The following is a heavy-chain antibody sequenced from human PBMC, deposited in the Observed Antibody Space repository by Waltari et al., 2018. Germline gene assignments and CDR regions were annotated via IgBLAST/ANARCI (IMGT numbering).Heavy chain of an antibody. CDR3: ARVRSFPGIALR. CDR2: IYYSGST. Sequence: QLQLQESGPGLVKPSETLSLTCTVSGGSISSSSYYWGWIRQPPGKGLEWIGSIYYSGSTYYNPSLKSRVTISVDTSKNQFSLKLSSVTAADTAVYYCARVRSFPGIALRWGQGTLVTVSS. J-gene: IGHJ4*02. V-gene: IGHV4-39*07. D-gene: IGHD1-26*01. CDR1: GGSISSSSYY.